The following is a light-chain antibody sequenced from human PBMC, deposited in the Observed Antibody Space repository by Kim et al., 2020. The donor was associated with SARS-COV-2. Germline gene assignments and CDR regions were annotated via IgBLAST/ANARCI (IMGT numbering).Light chain of an antibody. J-gene: IGLJ3*02. CDR1: SSDVGGYSY. CDR2: DVS. CDR3: SSYTSSSTWV. Sequence: LTQPASVSGSPGQSITISCTGTSSDVGGYSYVSWYQQHPGKAPKLMIYDVSSRPSGVSNRFSGSKSGNTASLTISGLQAEDEADYYCSSYTSSSTWVFGGGTQLTVL. V-gene: IGLV2-14*03.